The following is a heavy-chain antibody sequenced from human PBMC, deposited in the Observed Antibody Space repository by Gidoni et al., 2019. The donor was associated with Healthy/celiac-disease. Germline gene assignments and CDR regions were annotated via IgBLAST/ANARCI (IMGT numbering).Heavy chain of an antibody. CDR1: GGSFSGYY. D-gene: IGHD3-10*01. CDR2: INHSGST. J-gene: IGHJ6*03. CDR3: ARYGSGSYSLHYYYYYMDV. V-gene: IGHV4-34*01. Sequence: QVQLQQWGAGLLKPSETLSLTCAVYGGSFSGYYWSWIRQPPGKGLEWIGEINHSGSTNYNPSLKSRVTISVDTSKNQFSLKLSSVTAADTAVYYCARYGSGSYSLHYYYYYMDVWGKGTTVTVSS.